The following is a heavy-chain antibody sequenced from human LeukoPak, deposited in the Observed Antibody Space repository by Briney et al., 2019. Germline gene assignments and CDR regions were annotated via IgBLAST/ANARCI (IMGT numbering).Heavy chain of an antibody. Sequence: GGSLRLSCAASGFTFGSYAMNWVRQAPGKGLEWVSAISGSGGSTYYADSVKGRFTISRDNSKNTLYLQMNSLRAEDTAVYYCAKDAGCSSTSCYGSYYYMDVWGKGTTVTVSS. CDR1: GFTFGSYA. J-gene: IGHJ6*03. V-gene: IGHV3-23*01. D-gene: IGHD2-2*01. CDR3: AKDAGCSSTSCYGSYYYMDV. CDR2: ISGSGGST.